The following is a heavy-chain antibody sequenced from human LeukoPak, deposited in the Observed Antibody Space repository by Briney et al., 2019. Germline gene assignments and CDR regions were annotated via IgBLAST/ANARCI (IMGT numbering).Heavy chain of an antibody. Sequence: PGGSLRLSCAASGFTFSSYAISWVRQAPGKGLEWVSAISGSGGSTYYADSVKGRFTISRDNSKNTLYLQMNSLRAEDTAVYYCAKLPFIVVVVAATFDYWGQGTLVTVSS. CDR3: AKLPFIVVVVAATFDY. CDR2: ISGSGGST. D-gene: IGHD2-15*01. J-gene: IGHJ4*02. V-gene: IGHV3-23*01. CDR1: GFTFSSYA.